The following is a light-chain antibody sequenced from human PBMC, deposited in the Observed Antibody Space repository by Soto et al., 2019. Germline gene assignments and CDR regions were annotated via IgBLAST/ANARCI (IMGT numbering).Light chain of an antibody. CDR3: MQALQTPPWT. Sequence: DIVLTQSPLSLPVTPGEPASISCRSSQSLLQSNGYTYLDWYLQKPGQSPQLLIYLTSIRASGVPDRFSGRGSGTDFTLKISKVEAEDVGVYYCMQALQTPPWTFGPGTKVEIK. CDR2: LTS. CDR1: QSLLQSNGYTY. J-gene: IGKJ1*01. V-gene: IGKV2-28*01.